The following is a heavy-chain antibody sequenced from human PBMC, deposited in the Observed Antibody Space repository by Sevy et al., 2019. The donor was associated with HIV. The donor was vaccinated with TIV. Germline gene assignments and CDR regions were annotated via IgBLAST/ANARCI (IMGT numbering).Heavy chain of an antibody. CDR2: VSYSGTA. CDR3: AREGTATSFDY. J-gene: IGHJ4*02. CDR1: GDSFSNSNW. Sequence: SETLSLTCAVSGDSFSNSNWWSWVRQSPGKGLECIGEVSYSGTANYNPSLRSRVAISLDKSKNQISLKVNSVTAADTAVYYCAREGTATSFDYWAQGNLVTVSS. D-gene: IGHD2-21*02. V-gene: IGHV4-4*02.